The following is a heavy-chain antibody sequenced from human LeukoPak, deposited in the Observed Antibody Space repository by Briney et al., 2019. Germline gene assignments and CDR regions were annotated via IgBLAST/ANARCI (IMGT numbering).Heavy chain of an antibody. CDR3: ARGTGYYDSSGYFDY. Sequence: SETLSLTCAVYGGSFSGYYWSWIRQPPGKGLEWIGEINHSGSTYYNPSLKSRVAISVDTSKNQFSLKLSSVTAADTAVYYCARGTGYYDSSGYFDYWGQGTLVTVSS. D-gene: IGHD3-22*01. CDR1: GGSFSGYY. CDR2: INHSGST. V-gene: IGHV4-34*01. J-gene: IGHJ4*02.